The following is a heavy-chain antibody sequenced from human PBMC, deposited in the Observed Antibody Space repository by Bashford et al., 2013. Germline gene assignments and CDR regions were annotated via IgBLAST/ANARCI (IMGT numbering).Heavy chain of an antibody. Sequence: ASVKVSCKASGYTFSSFGITWVRQAPGQGLEWMGWISAYNGNIKYAQNLQGRVTMTTDTSTSTAYMELKSLTSDDTAVYFCARDGPVVGVWNAFDVWGQGTVVTVSS. V-gene: IGHV1-18*04. CDR3: ARDGPVVGVWNAFDV. D-gene: IGHD1-26*01. CDR2: ISAYNGNI. CDR1: GYTFSSFG. J-gene: IGHJ3*01.